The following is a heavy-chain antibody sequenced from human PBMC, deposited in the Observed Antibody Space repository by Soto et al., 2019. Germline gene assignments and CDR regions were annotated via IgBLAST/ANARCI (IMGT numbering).Heavy chain of an antibody. V-gene: IGHV4-31*03. CDR3: ARDRDSSGYLTHYFDY. J-gene: IGHJ4*02. CDR2: IYYSGST. CDR1: GGSISSGGYY. Sequence: SETLSLTCTVSGGSISSGGYYWSWIRQHPGKGLEWIGYIYYSGSTYYNPSLKSRVTISVDTSKNQFSLKLSSVTAADTAVYYCARDRDSSGYLTHYFDYWGRGTLVTVSS. D-gene: IGHD3-22*01.